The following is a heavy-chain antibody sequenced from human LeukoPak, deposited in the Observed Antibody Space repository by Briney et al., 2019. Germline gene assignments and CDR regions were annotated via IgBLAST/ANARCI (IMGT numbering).Heavy chain of an antibody. D-gene: IGHD4-17*01. Sequence: ASVKVSCKASGHTFTGYYMHWVRQAPGQGLEWMGIISPSGGSTTYAQKFQGRVTMTRDTSTSTVYMELSSLRSEDTAVYYCARGIYGDYPGDYWGQGTLVTVSS. V-gene: IGHV1-46*01. CDR1: GHTFTGYY. CDR3: ARGIYGDYPGDY. J-gene: IGHJ4*01. CDR2: ISPSGGST.